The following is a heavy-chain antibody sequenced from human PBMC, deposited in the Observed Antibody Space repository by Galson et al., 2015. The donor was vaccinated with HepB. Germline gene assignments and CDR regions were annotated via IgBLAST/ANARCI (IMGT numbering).Heavy chain of an antibody. J-gene: IGHJ4*02. D-gene: IGHD2-8*01. Sequence: SVKVSCKASGYTFTNYSMNWVRQAPGQGLEWLGWINTNTGNPTYAQGLTGRFVLSLDTSASTAYLQISSLKAEDTAMYYCARGSGDAKGWFAYWGQGTLVTVSS. CDR2: INTNTGNP. CDR1: GYTFTNYS. CDR3: ARGSGDAKGWFAY. V-gene: IGHV7-4-1*02.